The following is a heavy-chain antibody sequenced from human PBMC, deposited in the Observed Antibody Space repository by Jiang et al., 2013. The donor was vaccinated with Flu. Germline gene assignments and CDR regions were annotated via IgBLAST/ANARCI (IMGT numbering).Heavy chain of an antibody. J-gene: IGHJ6*02. CDR1: GFTFSSYW. CDR2: IKQDGSEK. CDR3: ARDAVEHCSSTSCYIYYYYGMDV. V-gene: IGHV3-7*01. Sequence: QLLESGGGLIQPGGSLRLSCAASGFTFSSYWMSWVRQASRERGLEWVANIKQDGSEKYYVDSVKGRFTISRDNAKNSLYLQMNSLRAEDTAVYYCARDAVEHCSSTSCYIYYYYGMDVWGQGTTVTVSS. D-gene: IGHD2-2*01.